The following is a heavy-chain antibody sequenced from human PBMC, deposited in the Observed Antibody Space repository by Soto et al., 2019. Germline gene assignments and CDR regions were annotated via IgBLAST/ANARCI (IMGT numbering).Heavy chain of an antibody. Sequence: QVQLVQFGAEVKKPGSSVKVSCKASGGTFSSYAISWVRQAPGQGLEWMGGIIPIFGTANYAQKFQGRVTITADESTSTAYMELSSLRSEDTAVYYCARGRQSYDFWSGYYDYYYYGMDVWGQGTTVTVSS. CDR1: GGTFSSYA. CDR3: ARGRQSYDFWSGYYDYYYYGMDV. J-gene: IGHJ6*02. CDR2: IIPIFGTA. V-gene: IGHV1-69*01. D-gene: IGHD3-3*01.